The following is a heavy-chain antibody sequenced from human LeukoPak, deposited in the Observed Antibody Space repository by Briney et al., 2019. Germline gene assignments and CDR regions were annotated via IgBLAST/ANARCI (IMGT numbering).Heavy chain of an antibody. D-gene: IGHD3-16*01. CDR2: ISATSSHI. J-gene: IGHJ4*02. Sequence: PGGSLRLSCAGSGFTFSRFSMYWVRQAPGKGLGCVTSISATSSHIYDADSVRGRFTTSRDNALNSVSLQMNSLRVEDSAIYYCARGAGVGSYVPFDLWGQGTRVTVSS. CDR3: ARGAGVGSYVPFDL. V-gene: IGHV3-21*01. CDR1: GFTFSRFS.